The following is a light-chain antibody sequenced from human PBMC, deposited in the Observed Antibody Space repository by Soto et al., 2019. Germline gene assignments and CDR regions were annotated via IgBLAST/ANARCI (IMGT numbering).Light chain of an antibody. V-gene: IGKV1-5*01. CDR2: AAS. CDR1: EGIGNW. CDR3: QQNHTDWT. Sequence: IQMTQSPSSLSASAGDTVTITCQASEGIGNWLAWYQQKPGKAPKLLLFAASTLVGGVPSRFSGRGSGTEFPLTISRLPADSFTSYYCQQNHTDWTFGQGTKVDIK. J-gene: IGKJ1*01.